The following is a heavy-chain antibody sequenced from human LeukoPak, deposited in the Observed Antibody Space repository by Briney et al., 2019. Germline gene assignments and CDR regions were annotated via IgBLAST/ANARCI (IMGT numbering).Heavy chain of an antibody. CDR2: ISAYNGHT. V-gene: IGHV1-18*01. J-gene: IGHJ6*03. Sequence: ASVKVSCKASGYTFTSSGISWVRQAPGQGLEWMGWISAYNGHTNYAQKLQGRVTMTTDTSTSTAYMELRSLRSEDTAVYYCARASRGRYSYGLYYMDVWGKGTTVTISS. CDR1: GYTFTSSG. D-gene: IGHD5-18*01. CDR3: ARASRGRYSYGLYYMDV.